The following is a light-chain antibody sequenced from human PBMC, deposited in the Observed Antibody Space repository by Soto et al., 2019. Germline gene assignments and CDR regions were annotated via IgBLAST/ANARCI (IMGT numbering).Light chain of an antibody. V-gene: IGLV2-14*01. CDR1: SSDVGGYNY. J-gene: IGLJ1*01. CDR3: SSYTSSSTLYV. CDR2: DVS. Sequence: QSALTQPASVSGSPGQSITICCTGTSSDVGGYNYVSWYQQHPGKAPKLMIYDVSNRPSGVSNRFSGSKSGNTASLTISGLQAEDDADYYCSSYTSSSTLYVFGTGTKVTVL.